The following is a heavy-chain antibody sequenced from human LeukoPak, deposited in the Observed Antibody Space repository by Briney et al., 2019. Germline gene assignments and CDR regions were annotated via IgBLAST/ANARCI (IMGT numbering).Heavy chain of an antibody. D-gene: IGHD3-10*01. V-gene: IGHV4-59*12. CDR1: GGSISSYY. CDR2: IYYSGST. Sequence: NPSETLSLTCTVSGGSISSYYWRWIRQSPGKGLEGIGYIYYSGSTNYNPSLKSRVTISVDTSKNQFSLKLSSVTAADTAVYYCASARNVLLWFGELSSPPFDYWGQGTLVTVSS. J-gene: IGHJ4*02. CDR3: ASARNVLLWFGELSSPPFDY.